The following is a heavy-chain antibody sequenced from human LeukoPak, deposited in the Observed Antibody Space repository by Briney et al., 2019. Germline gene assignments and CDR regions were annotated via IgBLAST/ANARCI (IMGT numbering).Heavy chain of an antibody. J-gene: IGHJ4*02. D-gene: IGHD2-2*01. CDR3: ARDHCSSTSCFPSGTNYFDS. V-gene: IGHV3-21*01. CDR2: IRSSRSYI. Sequence: GGSLRLSCAASGFTFSSYTMNWVRQAPGKGLEWVSSIRSSRSYIYSADSVKGRFTISRDNAKNSLYLQMNSLRAEDTAVYYCARDHCSSTSCFPSGTNYFDSWGQGTPVTVSS. CDR1: GFTFSSYT.